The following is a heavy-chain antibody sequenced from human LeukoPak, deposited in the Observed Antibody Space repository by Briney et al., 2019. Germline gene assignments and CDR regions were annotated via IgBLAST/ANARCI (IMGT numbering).Heavy chain of an antibody. D-gene: IGHD3-22*01. V-gene: IGHV4-39*07. Sequence: PSETLSLTCTVSGGSISSSSYYWGWIRQPPGKGLEWIGSIYYSGSTYYNPSLKSRVTISVDTSKNQFSLKLSSVTAEDTAVYYCARDLPTGRITMIYAFDIWGQGTMVTVSS. CDR2: IYYSGST. CDR3: ARDLPTGRITMIYAFDI. J-gene: IGHJ3*02. CDR1: GGSISSSSYY.